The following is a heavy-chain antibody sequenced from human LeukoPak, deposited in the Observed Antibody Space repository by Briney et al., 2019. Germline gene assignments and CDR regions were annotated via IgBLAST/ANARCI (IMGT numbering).Heavy chain of an antibody. J-gene: IGHJ3*02. D-gene: IGHD3-3*01. V-gene: IGHV4-34*01. CDR2: INHSGST. CDR3: ARQNTTYYGAFDI. Sequence: PSQTLSLTCAVYGGSFSGYYWSWIRQPPGKGLEWIGKINHSGSTNYNPSLKSRVTISVDTSKNQFSLKLSSVTAADTAVNYCARQNTTYYGAFDIWGQGTMVTVSS. CDR1: GGSFSGYY.